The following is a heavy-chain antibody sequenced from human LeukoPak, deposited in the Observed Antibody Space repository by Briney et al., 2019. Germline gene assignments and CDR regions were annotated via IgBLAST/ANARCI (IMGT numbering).Heavy chain of an antibody. V-gene: IGHV4-38-2*02. D-gene: IGHD4-23*01. J-gene: IGHJ4*02. CDR2: IYHSGST. CDR1: GYSISSGYY. CDR3: ASIYGGNSLGFDY. Sequence: SETLSLTCTVSGYSISSGYYWGWIRQPPGKWLEWIGSIYHSGSTYYNPSLKSRVTISVDTSKNQFSLKLSSVTAADTAVYYCASIYGGNSLGFDYWGQGTLVTVSS.